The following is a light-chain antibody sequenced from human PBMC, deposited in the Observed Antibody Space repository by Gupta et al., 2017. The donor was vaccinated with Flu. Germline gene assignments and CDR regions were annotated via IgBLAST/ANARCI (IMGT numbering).Light chain of an antibody. CDR2: GAS. Sequence: DFQMTQSPSSLSASVGDRVIITCRASQSVGNSLGWYQQKPEKAPKSLIYGASRVQDGVPSRFSGSGFGTEFTLTISSRQPEDFGTYYCRQEREYPITFGQGTRLEIK. V-gene: IGKV1D-16*01. J-gene: IGKJ5*01. CDR3: RQEREYPIT. CDR1: QSVGNS.